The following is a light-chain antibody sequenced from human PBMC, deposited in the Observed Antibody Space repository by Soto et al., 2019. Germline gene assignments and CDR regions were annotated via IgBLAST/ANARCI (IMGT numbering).Light chain of an antibody. CDR2: DAS. J-gene: IGKJ1*01. Sequence: EIVMTQSPATLSVSPGETATLSCRASQSVNSNLAWYQQKPGQAPRLLISDASTRAAGLPARFSGSGSGTEFTLTISSLQSEDFAVYFCQQSNNWAKTFGQGTKV. CDR1: QSVNSN. CDR3: QQSNNWAKT. V-gene: IGKV3-15*01.